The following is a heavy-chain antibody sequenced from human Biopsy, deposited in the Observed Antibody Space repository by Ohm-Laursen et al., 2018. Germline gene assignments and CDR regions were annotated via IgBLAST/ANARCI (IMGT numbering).Heavy chain of an antibody. D-gene: IGHD3-22*01. CDR3: ARDRGYYSDRTVPGYFDL. CDR1: SDSIRSYY. Sequence: SETLSLTCTVSSDSIRSYYWRWIRQPPAKGLEWIGYVYYTGSTDYNPSLQSRVTISVDTSKNHFSLRLRSVTPADTAIYYRARDRGYYSDRTVPGYFDLWGRGTLVTVSS. V-gene: IGHV4-59*01. CDR2: VYYTGST. J-gene: IGHJ2*01.